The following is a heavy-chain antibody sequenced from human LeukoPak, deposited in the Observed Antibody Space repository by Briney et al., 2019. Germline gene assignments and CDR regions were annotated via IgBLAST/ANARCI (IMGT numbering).Heavy chain of an antibody. CDR3: ARGRPLWGVAFDI. CDR2: MNPNSGNT. D-gene: IGHD3-16*01. CDR1: GYTFTSYD. J-gene: IGHJ3*02. V-gene: IGHV1-8*01. Sequence: ASVKVSCKAPGYTFTSYDINWVRQATGQGLEWMGWMNPNSGNTGYAQKFQGRVTMTRNTSISTAYMELSSLRSEDTAVYYCARGRPLWGVAFDIWGQGTMVTVSS.